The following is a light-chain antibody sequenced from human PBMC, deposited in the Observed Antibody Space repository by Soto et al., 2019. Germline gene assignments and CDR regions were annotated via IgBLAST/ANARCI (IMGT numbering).Light chain of an antibody. CDR1: SSDVGGYNY. J-gene: IGLJ1*01. CDR2: DVS. CDR3: CSYAGSYTFV. V-gene: IGLV2-11*01. Sequence: QSVLTQPRSVSGSPGQSVTISCTGTSSDVGGYNYVSWYQQHPGKAPKLMIYDVSKRPSGVPDRFSGSKSGNTASLTISGLQAEDEADDYCCSYAGSYTFVFGPGTKVTVL.